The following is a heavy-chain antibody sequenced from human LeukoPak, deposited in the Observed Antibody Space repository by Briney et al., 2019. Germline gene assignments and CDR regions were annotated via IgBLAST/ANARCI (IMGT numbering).Heavy chain of an antibody. CDR2: ISGNGGST. V-gene: IGHV3-23*01. CDR1: GFTFSSYA. J-gene: IGHJ4*02. CDR3: ARDRLHCGGDCYKYYFDY. D-gene: IGHD2-21*01. Sequence: TGGSLKLSCAASGFTFSSYAMSWVRQAPGKGLEWVSAISGNGGSTYYADSVKGRFTIPRDISKNSLYLQMNSLRAEDTAVYYCARDRLHCGGDCYKYYFDYWGQGTLVTVSS.